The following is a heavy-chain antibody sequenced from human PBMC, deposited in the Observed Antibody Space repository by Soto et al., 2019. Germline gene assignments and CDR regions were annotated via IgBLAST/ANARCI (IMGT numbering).Heavy chain of an antibody. CDR3: ANGCFWVHYGMDV. V-gene: IGHV3-23*01. D-gene: IGHD3-16*01. Sequence: EVQLLESGGGLVQPGGSLRLSCAASGSNFDSYAMNWVRQAPGKGLEWVSAISRDGGTTFYADSVKGRFTISRDNSENTLYMEMNSLRVEDTAVYYCANGCFWVHYGMDVWGQGTTVTVSS. J-gene: IGHJ6*02. CDR1: GSNFDSYA. CDR2: ISRDGGTT.